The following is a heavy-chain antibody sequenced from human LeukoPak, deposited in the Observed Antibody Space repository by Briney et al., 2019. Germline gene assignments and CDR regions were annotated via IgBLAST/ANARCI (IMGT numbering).Heavy chain of an antibody. Sequence: ASVKVSCKASGYTFTGYYMHWVRQAPGQGLEWMGWINPNSGGTNYAQKFQGRVTMTRDTSISTAYMELSRLRSDDTAVYYCARAPGIQLSLLYFDYWGQGTLVTVSS. J-gene: IGHJ4*02. D-gene: IGHD5-18*01. CDR3: ARAPGIQLSLLYFDY. CDR1: GYTFTGYY. V-gene: IGHV1-2*02. CDR2: INPNSGGT.